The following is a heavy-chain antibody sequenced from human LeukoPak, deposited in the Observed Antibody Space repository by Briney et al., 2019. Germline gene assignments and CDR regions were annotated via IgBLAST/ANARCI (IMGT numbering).Heavy chain of an antibody. J-gene: IGHJ5*02. V-gene: IGHV4-34*01. D-gene: IGHD2-21*01. CDR1: GYSISSGYY. Sequence: PSETLSLTCAVSGYSISSGYYWSWIRQPPGKGLEWIGEINHSGSTNYNPSLKSRVTISVDTSKNQFSLKLSSVTAADTAVYYCARTYVVVIALNWFDPWGQGTLVTVSS. CDR2: INHSGST. CDR3: ARTYVVVIALNWFDP.